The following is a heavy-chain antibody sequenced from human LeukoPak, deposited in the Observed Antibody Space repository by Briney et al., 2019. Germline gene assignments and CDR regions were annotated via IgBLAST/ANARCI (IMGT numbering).Heavy chain of an antibody. V-gene: IGHV3-74*01. Sequence: GGSLRLSCETAGFTFSSYVMHWVRRTPGKGLVWVSRISHDGFISYADSVKGRFTISRDNSKNTLYLQMNSLRAKDTAVYYCATYRRGYYDSSDNYYFDSWGQGTLVTVSS. D-gene: IGHD3-22*01. J-gene: IGHJ4*02. CDR2: ISHDGFI. CDR3: ATYRRGYYDSSDNYYFDS. CDR1: GFTFSSYV.